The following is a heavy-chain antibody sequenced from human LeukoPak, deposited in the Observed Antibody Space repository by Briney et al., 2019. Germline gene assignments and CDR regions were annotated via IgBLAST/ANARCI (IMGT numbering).Heavy chain of an antibody. CDR1: GFSFSKYR. J-gene: IGHJ4*02. CDR2: ISKDGGTP. Sequence: GGSLRLSCEASGFSFSKYRMHWVRQAPGKGLVWVAFISKDGGTPTYVDSVRDRFTISRDNSKNILFLQMNSLKSEDTAMYYCVRASGYLHDFDFWGQGTLVTVSS. D-gene: IGHD3-3*01. CDR3: VRASGYLHDFDF. V-gene: IGHV3-74*03.